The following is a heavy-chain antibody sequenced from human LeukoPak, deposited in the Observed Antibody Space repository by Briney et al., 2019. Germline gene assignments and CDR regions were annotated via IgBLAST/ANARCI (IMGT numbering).Heavy chain of an antibody. CDR1: GGSISSYY. D-gene: IGHD3-22*01. J-gene: IGHJ4*02. CDR2: IYYSGST. Sequence: SETLSLTCTVSGGSISSYYWSWIRQPPGKGLEWIGYIYYSGSTNYNPSLKSRVTISVDTSKNQFSLKLSSVTAADTAVYYCARERLRYYDSSGYYLPYYFDYWGQGTLVTVSS. CDR3: ARERLRYYDSSGYYLPYYFDY. V-gene: IGHV4-59*01.